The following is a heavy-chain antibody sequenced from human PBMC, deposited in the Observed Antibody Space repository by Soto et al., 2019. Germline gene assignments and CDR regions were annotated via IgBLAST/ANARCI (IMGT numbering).Heavy chain of an antibody. CDR3: AKWCSSTSCSGSY. CDR1: GFTFNSYA. CDR2: ISGSGGST. J-gene: IGHJ4*02. V-gene: IGHV3-23*01. D-gene: IGHD2-2*01. Sequence: PGGSLRLSCAASGFTFNSYAMSWVRQAPGKGLEWVSAISGSGGSTYYADSVKGRFTISRDNSKNTLYLQMNSLRAEDTAVYYCAKWCSSTSCSGSYWGQGTLVTVSS.